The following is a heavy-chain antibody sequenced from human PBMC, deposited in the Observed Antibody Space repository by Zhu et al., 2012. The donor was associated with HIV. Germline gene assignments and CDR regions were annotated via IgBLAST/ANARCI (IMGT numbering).Heavy chain of an antibody. CDR2: INPDSGGT. Sequence: QVQLVQSGAEVKKPGASVKVSCKTSGYTFSGYYMHWVRQAPGQGLEWMGRINPDSGGTNYAQKFQGRVTMTRDTSISTTYMELGSLRSDDTAVYYCARVTVASSGWRDYWGQGTLVTVSS. J-gene: IGHJ4*02. D-gene: IGHD6-19*01. CDR1: GYTFSGYY. CDR3: ARVTVASSGWRDY. V-gene: IGHV1-2*06.